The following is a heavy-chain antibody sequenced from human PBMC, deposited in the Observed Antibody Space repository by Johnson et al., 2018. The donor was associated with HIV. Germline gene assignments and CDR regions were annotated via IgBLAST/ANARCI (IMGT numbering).Heavy chain of an antibody. CDR1: GFTFSSYA. CDR3: ARNRMSLWFRGVAFDI. CDR2: ISYDGSNK. Sequence: QVQLVESGGGVVQPGRSLRLSCAASGFTFSSYAMHWVRQAPGKGLEWVAVISYDGSNKYCADSVKGRFTISSDNSKNTMYLQMNSLRAEDTAVYYCARNRMSLWFRGVAFDIWGQGTMVTCSS. V-gene: IGHV3-30*04. J-gene: IGHJ3*02. D-gene: IGHD3-10*01.